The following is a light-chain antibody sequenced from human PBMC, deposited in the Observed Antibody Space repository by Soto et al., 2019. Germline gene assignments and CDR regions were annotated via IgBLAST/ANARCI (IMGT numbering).Light chain of an antibody. CDR2: RNN. J-gene: IGLJ2*01. Sequence: QSVLTQSPSASGTPGQRGTISCSGSSANIGSNYVYWYQQLPGTAPKLLIYRNNQRPSGVPDRFSGSKSGTSASLAISGLRSEDEADYYCAAWDDSLSADVVFGGGTKVTVL. V-gene: IGLV1-47*01. CDR3: AAWDDSLSADVV. CDR1: SANIGSNY.